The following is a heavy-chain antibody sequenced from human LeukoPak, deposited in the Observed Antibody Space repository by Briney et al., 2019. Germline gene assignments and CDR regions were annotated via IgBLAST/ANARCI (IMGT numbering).Heavy chain of an antibody. CDR1: GFTFSSYT. CDR2: ISGSSSYI. V-gene: IGHV3-21*01. Sequence: GGSLRLSCAASGFTFSSYTMNWARQTPGKGLEWVSSISGSSSYIYYADSVKGRFTISRDNAKNSLYLQMNSLRAEDTAVYYCARTERPVRYETILSHMDVWGKGTTAAVSS. J-gene: IGHJ6*03. CDR3: ARTERPVRYETILSHMDV. D-gene: IGHD2-15*01.